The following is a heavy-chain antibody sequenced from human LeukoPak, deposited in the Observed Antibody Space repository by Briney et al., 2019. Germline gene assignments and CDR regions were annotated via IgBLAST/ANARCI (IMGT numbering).Heavy chain of an antibody. CDR2: ISAYNGNT. CDR3: ARDPSGYSSSWCYY. Sequence: ASVKVSCKASGYTFTSYGISWVRQAPGQGLEWMGWISAYNGNTNYAQKLQGRVTMTTDTSTSTAYMGLRSLRSDDTAVYYCARDPSGYSSSWCYYWGQGTLVTVSS. J-gene: IGHJ4*02. V-gene: IGHV1-18*01. D-gene: IGHD6-13*01. CDR1: GYTFTSYG.